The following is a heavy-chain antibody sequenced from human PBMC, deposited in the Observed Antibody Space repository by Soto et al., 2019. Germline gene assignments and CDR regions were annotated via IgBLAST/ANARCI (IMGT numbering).Heavy chain of an antibody. CDR3: ARVSGRYGDYEGSLGY. Sequence: QVQLQESGPGLVKPSETLSLTCTVSGGSISSYYWSWIRQPPGKGLEWIGYIYYSGSTNYNPSLKSRVTISVDTSKNQFSLKLSSVTAADTAVYYCARVSGRYGDYEGSLGYWGQGTLVTVSS. CDR1: GGSISSYY. D-gene: IGHD4-17*01. J-gene: IGHJ4*02. CDR2: IYYSGST. V-gene: IGHV4-59*08.